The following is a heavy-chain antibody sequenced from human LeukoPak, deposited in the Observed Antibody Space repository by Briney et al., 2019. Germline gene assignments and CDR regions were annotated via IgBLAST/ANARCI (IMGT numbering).Heavy chain of an antibody. D-gene: IGHD4-17*01. V-gene: IGHV5-51*03. CDR1: GYDFSTKW. Sequence: KPGESLKISCQTSGYDFSTKWIGWVRQMPGKGLEWMGIIYPLDSITRYSPSFQGHVTISADTSINTAYLQWASLKPSDTAIYYCARLAPDYADYWFDPWGQGTLVTVSS. CDR3: ARLAPDYADYWFDP. J-gene: IGHJ5*02. CDR2: IYPLDSIT.